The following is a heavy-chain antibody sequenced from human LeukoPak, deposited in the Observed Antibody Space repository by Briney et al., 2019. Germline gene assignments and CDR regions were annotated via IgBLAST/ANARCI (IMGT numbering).Heavy chain of an antibody. Sequence: GASVKVSCKASGYTFTSYAMNWVRQAPGQGLEWMGLINPGGGNTNYAQNFQGRVTMTRDTSTSTVYMELSSLRSEDTAIYYRARVRDGYNDAYDIWGQGTVVTVPS. D-gene: IGHD5-24*01. V-gene: IGHV1-46*01. CDR1: GYTFTSYA. J-gene: IGHJ3*02. CDR3: ARVRDGYNDAYDI. CDR2: INPGGGNT.